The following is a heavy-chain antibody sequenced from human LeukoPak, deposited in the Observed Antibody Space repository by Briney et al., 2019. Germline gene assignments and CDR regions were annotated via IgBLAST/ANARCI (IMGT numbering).Heavy chain of an antibody. CDR3: ARVAGDDFWSGYYLTYYYYYMDV. CDR2: IYYSGST. J-gene: IGHJ6*03. V-gene: IGHV4-59*01. Sequence: KPSETLSLTCTVSGGSISSYYWSWIRQPPGKGLEWIGYIYYSGSTNYNPSLKSRVTISVDTSKNQFSLKLSSVTAADTAVYYCARVAGDDFWSGYYLTYYYYYMDVWGKGTTVTVSS. D-gene: IGHD3-3*01. CDR1: GGSISSYY.